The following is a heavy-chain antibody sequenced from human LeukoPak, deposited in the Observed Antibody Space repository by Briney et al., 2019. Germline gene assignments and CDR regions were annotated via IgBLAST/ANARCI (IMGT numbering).Heavy chain of an antibody. D-gene: IGHD3-9*01. J-gene: IGHJ4*02. CDR2: MYPGDSDT. V-gene: IGHV5-51*01. CDR1: GYSFTSYW. Sequence: GESLKISCKGSGYSFTSYWIGWVRQMPGKGLEWMGIMYPGDSDTRYSPSFQGQVTISADKSINTAYLQWSSLKASDTAMYYCARQYILTGCPDYWGQGTLATVSS. CDR3: ARQYILTGCPDY.